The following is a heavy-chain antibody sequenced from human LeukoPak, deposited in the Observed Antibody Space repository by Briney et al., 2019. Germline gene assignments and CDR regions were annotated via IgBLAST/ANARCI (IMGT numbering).Heavy chain of an antibody. J-gene: IGHJ4*02. Sequence: ASVKVSCKASGYTFTTYTVHWVRQAPGQRLEWMGWINTANGNTKYSQKFQGRVTFTRDTSAGTAYMDLSSLTSEDTALYYCAAGRVAAADSFDYWGQGTLVTVSS. CDR2: INTANGNT. D-gene: IGHD6-13*01. CDR3: AAGRVAAADSFDY. V-gene: IGHV1-3*04. CDR1: GYTFTTYT.